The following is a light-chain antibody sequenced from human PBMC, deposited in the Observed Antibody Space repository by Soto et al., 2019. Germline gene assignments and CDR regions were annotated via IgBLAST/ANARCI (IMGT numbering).Light chain of an antibody. CDR1: KSVSIY. CDR3: QQHSNWPPEIT. J-gene: IGKJ5*01. Sequence: EIVLTQSPATLSFFPGERATLSCRAIKSVSIYLAWYQQKPGQAPRLLIYDASNRATGIPARFSGSGSGTDLTITISSLEPEDFAASYCQQHSNWPPEITFGQGTRLEIK. V-gene: IGKV3-11*01. CDR2: DAS.